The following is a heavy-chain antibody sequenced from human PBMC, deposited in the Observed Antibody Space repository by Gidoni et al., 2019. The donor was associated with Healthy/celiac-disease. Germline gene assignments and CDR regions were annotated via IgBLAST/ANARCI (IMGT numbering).Heavy chain of an antibody. CDR3: ARTGDIVVVPAALFDY. Sequence: QVQLQESGPGLVMPTQTLSLTCTVSGGSISIGGYYWSWIRQHPGKGLEWIGYIYYSGSTYYNPYLKSRVTISVDTSKNQFSLKLSAVTAADTAVYYCARTGDIVVVPAALFDYWGQGTLVTVSS. CDR2: IYYSGST. J-gene: IGHJ4*02. V-gene: IGHV4-31*03. D-gene: IGHD2-2*01. CDR1: GGSISIGGYY.